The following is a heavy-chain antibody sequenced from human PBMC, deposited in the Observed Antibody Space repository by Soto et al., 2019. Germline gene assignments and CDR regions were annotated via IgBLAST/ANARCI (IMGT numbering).Heavy chain of an antibody. CDR3: MKGWLEY. CDR2: ISVSGGST. V-gene: IGHV3-23*01. D-gene: IGHD6-19*01. Sequence: EVQLLESGGGLVQPGGSLRLSCAASGFTFSNYVMGWVRQAPGRGLEWVSGISVSGGSTFYVDSVKGRFTISRDNSKTTLYLQRTSLRAEDTAIYYCMKGWLEYWGQGTLVTVSS. J-gene: IGHJ4*02. CDR1: GFTFSNYV.